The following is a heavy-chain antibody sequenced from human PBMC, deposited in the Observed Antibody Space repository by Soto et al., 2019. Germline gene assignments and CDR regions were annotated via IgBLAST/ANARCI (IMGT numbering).Heavy chain of an antibody. Sequence: QVQLVQSGDEVKKPGASVKVSCKASGYIFVNYGIAWVRQAPGQGLEWMGWISPYTGNTHSATKVQGRLTMTTDTSTSTPYMDLGSLTSDDTAVYYCVMVDNYVTPTPQDVWGHAPTVTVSS. D-gene: IGHD3-16*01. CDR2: ISPYTGNT. J-gene: IGHJ6*02. CDR3: VMVDNYVTPTPQDV. CDR1: GYIFVNYG. V-gene: IGHV1-18*01.